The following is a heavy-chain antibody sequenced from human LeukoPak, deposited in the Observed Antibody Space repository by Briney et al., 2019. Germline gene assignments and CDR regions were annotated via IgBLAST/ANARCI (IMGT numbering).Heavy chain of an antibody. CDR2: ISGSGDNT. CDR1: GFTFSGFP. CDR3: AKMKGHPLPKYYMDV. D-gene: IGHD1-26*01. Sequence: GGSLRLSCAASGFTFSGFPMSWVRRTPGKGLDWVPGISGSGDNTLYADSVKGRFTISRDNSKNTLYLEMNSLRAEDTAIYYCAKMKGHPLPKYYMDVWGQGTTVTVSS. J-gene: IGHJ6*01. V-gene: IGHV3-23*01.